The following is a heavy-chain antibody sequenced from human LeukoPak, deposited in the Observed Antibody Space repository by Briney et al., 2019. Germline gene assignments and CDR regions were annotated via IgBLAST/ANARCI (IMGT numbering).Heavy chain of an antibody. CDR1: GGSFSGYY. CDR2: INHSGST. J-gene: IGHJ3*02. D-gene: IGHD5-24*01. Sequence: PSETLSLTCAVYGGSFSGYYRSWIRQPPGKGLEWIGEINHSGSTNYNPSLKSRVTISVDTSKNQFSLKLSTVTAADTAVYYCAGGDGYSRDAFDIWGRGTMVTVSS. CDR3: AGGDGYSRDAFDI. V-gene: IGHV4-34*01.